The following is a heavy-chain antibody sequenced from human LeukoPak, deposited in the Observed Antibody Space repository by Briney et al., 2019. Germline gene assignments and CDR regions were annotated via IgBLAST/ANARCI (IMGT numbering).Heavy chain of an antibody. D-gene: IGHD2-2*01. J-gene: IGHJ4*02. Sequence: GGSLRLSCAASGFTFGNYPRTWVRQAPGGGLEWVSSISGGGGSPICADSVKGRFTISRDNSKSTLYLQLNSLSAEDTAIYYCARYCTSTSCAFEYWGQGTLVTLSS. CDR2: ISGGGGSP. V-gene: IGHV3-23*01. CDR1: GFTFGNYP. CDR3: ARYCTSTSCAFEY.